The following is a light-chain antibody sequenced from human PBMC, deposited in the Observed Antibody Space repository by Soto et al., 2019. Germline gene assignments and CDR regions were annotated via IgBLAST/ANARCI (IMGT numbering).Light chain of an antibody. CDR3: SSYTSSSTYV. Sequence: QSALTQPASVSGSPGQAITISCTGTSSEVGGYNYASWYQQHPGKAPKLMIYDVSNRPSGVSNRFSDSKSGNTASLTISGLQAEDEADYYCSSYTSSSTYVFGTGTTLTVL. V-gene: IGLV2-14*01. CDR2: DVS. CDR1: SSEVGGYNY. J-gene: IGLJ1*01.